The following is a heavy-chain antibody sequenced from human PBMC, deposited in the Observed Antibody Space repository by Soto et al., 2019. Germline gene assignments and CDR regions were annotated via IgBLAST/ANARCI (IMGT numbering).Heavy chain of an antibody. V-gene: IGHV3-48*02. D-gene: IGHD6-13*01. Sequence: HPXGSLTLPCASSGFTVSSYCRNWVRQPPGKGLEWVSYISSSSSTIYYADSVKGRFTISRDNAKNSLYLQMNSRRDEDTAVYYCARPQWRSSSFPSYYYSGMDVRGQGTTVTVSS. J-gene: IGHJ6*02. CDR2: ISSSSSTI. CDR1: GFTVSSYC. CDR3: ARPQWRSSSFPSYYYSGMDV.